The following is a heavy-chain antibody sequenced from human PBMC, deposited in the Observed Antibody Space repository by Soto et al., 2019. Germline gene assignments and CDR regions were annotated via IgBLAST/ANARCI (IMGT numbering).Heavy chain of an antibody. CDR1: GFTFSSYG. D-gene: IGHD6-19*01. CDR3: AKEDLAVAGFAFDI. Sequence: PGGSLRLSCAASGFTFSSYGMHWVRQAPGKGLEWVAVISYDGSNKYYADSVKGRFTISRDNSKNTLYLQMNSLRAEDTAVYYCAKEDLAVAGFAFDIWGQGTMVTVSS. V-gene: IGHV3-30*18. CDR2: ISYDGSNK. J-gene: IGHJ3*02.